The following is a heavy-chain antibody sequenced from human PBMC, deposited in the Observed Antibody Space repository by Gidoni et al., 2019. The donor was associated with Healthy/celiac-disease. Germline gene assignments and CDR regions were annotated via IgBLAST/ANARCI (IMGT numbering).Heavy chain of an antibody. CDR2: IYTSGST. CDR1: GGCISSGSYY. Sequence: QVQLQESGPGLVKPSQTLSLTCTVSGGCISSGSYYWSWIRQPAGKGLEWIGRIYTSGSTNYNPSLKSRVTISVDTSKNQFSLKLSSVTAADTAVYYCARGIAAAGTGYWFDPWGQGTLVTVSS. V-gene: IGHV4-61*02. D-gene: IGHD6-13*01. J-gene: IGHJ5*02. CDR3: ARGIAAAGTGYWFDP.